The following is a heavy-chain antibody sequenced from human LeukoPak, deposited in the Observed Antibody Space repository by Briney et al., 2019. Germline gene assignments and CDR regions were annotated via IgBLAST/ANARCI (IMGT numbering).Heavy chain of an antibody. D-gene: IGHD6-13*01. Sequence: PGGSLRFSCAASEFTFSNFGMNWVRQAPGKGLEWVSYISSSSSSIYYTDSVRGRFTMSRDNAKNSLYLQMNSLRDEDTAVYYCARDSGGSSGWYYFDYWGQGTLVTVSS. CDR2: ISSSSSSI. CDR1: EFTFSNFG. CDR3: ARDSGGSSGWYYFDY. V-gene: IGHV3-48*02. J-gene: IGHJ4*02.